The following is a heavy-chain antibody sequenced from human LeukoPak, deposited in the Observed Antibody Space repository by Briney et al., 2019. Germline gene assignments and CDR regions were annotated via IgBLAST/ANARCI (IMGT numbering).Heavy chain of an antibody. CDR2: IIPILGIA. J-gene: IGHJ4*02. Sequence: SVKVSCKASGGTFSSYAISWVRQAPGQGLEWMGRIIPILGIANYAQKFQGRVTITADKSTSTAYMELSSLRSDDTAVYYCARGAAYTYYYDSSGYYRHFDYWGQGTLVTVSS. D-gene: IGHD3-22*01. V-gene: IGHV1-69*04. CDR3: ARGAAYTYYYDSSGYYRHFDY. CDR1: GGTFSSYA.